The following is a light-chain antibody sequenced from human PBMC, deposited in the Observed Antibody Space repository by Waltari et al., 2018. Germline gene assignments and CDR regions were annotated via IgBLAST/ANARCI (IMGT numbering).Light chain of an antibody. CDR1: QSVSNNF. CDR2: GAS. Sequence: EIVLTQSPGTLSLSPGERATISCRASQSVSNNFLNWYQQKPGQAPRLLIYGASSRATGIPDRFSGGGSGTDFTLTISRLEPEDFAVYYCQQYDSIVLTFGGGTKVEI. J-gene: IGKJ4*01. CDR3: QQYDSIVLT. V-gene: IGKV3-20*01.